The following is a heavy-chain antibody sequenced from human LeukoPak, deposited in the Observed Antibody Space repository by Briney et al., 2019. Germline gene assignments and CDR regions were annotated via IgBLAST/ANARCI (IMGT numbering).Heavy chain of an antibody. CDR3: AKGRNLVGGSTRRYDY. J-gene: IGHJ4*02. V-gene: IGHV3-23*01. CDR1: GFTFTSCC. D-gene: IGHD1-26*01. CDR2: IRRNSGDT. Sequence: SLRLSCPRYGFTFTSCCMGWVRQAPGKGLEWVSFIRRNSGDTFYADSVKGPVTISRDNSKHTLYLQMNSLRVEDTAVYYCAKGRNLVGGSTRRYDYWGQGTLVTVSS.